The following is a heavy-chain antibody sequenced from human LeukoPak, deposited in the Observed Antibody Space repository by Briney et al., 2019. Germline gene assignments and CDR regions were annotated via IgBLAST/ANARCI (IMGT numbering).Heavy chain of an antibody. CDR2: ITSSSSYI. V-gene: IGHV3-21*01. Sequence: GGSLRLSCAASGFTFSSYSMSWVRQAPGKGLEWVSSITSSSSYIYYADSVKGRFSISRDNAKNSLYLQMNSLRAEDTAVYYCARDLLGWELHYFDYWGQGTLVTVSS. D-gene: IGHD1-26*01. J-gene: IGHJ4*02. CDR3: ARDLLGWELHYFDY. CDR1: GFTFSSYS.